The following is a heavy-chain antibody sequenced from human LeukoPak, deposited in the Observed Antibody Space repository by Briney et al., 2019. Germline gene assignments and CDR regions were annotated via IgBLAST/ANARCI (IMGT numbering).Heavy chain of an antibody. Sequence: ASVKISCKASGYTFTSYYMHWVRQAPGQGLEWMGIINPSGGSTSYAQKFQGRVTMTRDTSTSTVYMELSSLRSEDTAVYYCARVGACSSTSCSDDAFDIWGQGTMVTVSS. J-gene: IGHJ3*02. CDR3: ARVGACSSTSCSDDAFDI. CDR1: GYTFTSYY. D-gene: IGHD2-2*01. CDR2: INPSGGST. V-gene: IGHV1-46*01.